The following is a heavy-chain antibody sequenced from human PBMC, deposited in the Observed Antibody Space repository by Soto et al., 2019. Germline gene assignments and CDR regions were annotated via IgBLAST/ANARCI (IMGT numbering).Heavy chain of an antibody. CDR3: ARGVRFFHRATAIFDI. CDR1: GGSISSGGYY. Sequence: SETLSLTCTVSGGSISSGGYYWSWIRQHPGKGLEWIGYIYYSGSTYYNPSLKSRVTISVDTSKNQFSLKLSSVTAADTAVYYCARGVRFFHRATAIFDIWGQGTMVTVSS. J-gene: IGHJ3*02. V-gene: IGHV4-31*03. D-gene: IGHD3-3*01. CDR2: IYYSGST.